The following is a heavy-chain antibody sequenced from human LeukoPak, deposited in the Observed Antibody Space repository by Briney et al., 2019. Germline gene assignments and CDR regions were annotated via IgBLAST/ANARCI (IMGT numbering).Heavy chain of an antibody. V-gene: IGHV1-2*02. J-gene: IGHJ4*02. CDR2: INPNSGGT. CDR1: GYTFTGYY. D-gene: IGHD2-2*02. Sequence: ASVKVSCKASGYTFTGYYMHWVRQAPGQGLEWMGWINPNSGGTNYAQKFQGRVTMTRDTSISTAYMELSRLRSDDTAVYYCASGGKVVVPAAIDIDYWGQGTLVTVSS. CDR3: ASGGKVVVPAAIDIDY.